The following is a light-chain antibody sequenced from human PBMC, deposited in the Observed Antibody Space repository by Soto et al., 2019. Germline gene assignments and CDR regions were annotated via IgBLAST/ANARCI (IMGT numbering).Light chain of an antibody. CDR2: DAS. CDR3: QQYNSYLLT. V-gene: IGKV1-5*01. Sequence: DIQMTQSPSTLSASVGDRVTITCRASQSISSWLAWYQQKPGKAPKLLIYDASSLESGVPSRFSGSGSGTEFTLTISSLQPDDGATYYCQQYNSYLLTVGGGTKVDIK. J-gene: IGKJ4*01. CDR1: QSISSW.